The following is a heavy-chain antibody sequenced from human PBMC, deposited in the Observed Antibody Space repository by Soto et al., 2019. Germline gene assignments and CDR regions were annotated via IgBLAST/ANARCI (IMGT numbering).Heavy chain of an antibody. CDR2: IIPIFGTA. Sequence: SVKVSCKASGGTFSSYAISWVRQAPGQGLEWMGGIIPIFGTANYAQKFQGRVTITADESTSTAYMELSSLRSEDTAVYYCARGNWGAYDYYYGMDVWGQGTTVTVSS. CDR3: ARGNWGAYDYYYGMDV. CDR1: GGTFSSYA. D-gene: IGHD7-27*01. J-gene: IGHJ6*02. V-gene: IGHV1-69*13.